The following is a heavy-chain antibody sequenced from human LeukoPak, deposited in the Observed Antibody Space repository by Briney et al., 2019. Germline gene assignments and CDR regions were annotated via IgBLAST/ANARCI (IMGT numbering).Heavy chain of an antibody. Sequence: PGGSLRLSCAASGFTFSSYEMNWVRQAPGKGLEWVSYISSSGSTIYYADSVKGRFTISRDNAKNSLYLQMNSLRAEDTAVYYCARVLYSYGPWYYWGQGTLVTVSS. J-gene: IGHJ4*02. CDR1: GFTFSSYE. V-gene: IGHV3-48*03. CDR2: ISSSGSTI. D-gene: IGHD5-18*01. CDR3: ARVLYSYGPWYY.